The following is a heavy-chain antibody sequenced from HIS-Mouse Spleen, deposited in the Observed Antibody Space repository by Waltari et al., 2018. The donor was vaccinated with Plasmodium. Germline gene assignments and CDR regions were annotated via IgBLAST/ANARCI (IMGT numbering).Heavy chain of an antibody. CDR2: INQSGST. V-gene: IGHV4-34*01. CDR3: ARGQLGIDAFDI. D-gene: IGHD7-27*01. CDR1: GGSFSGYY. Sequence: QVQLQQWGAGLLKPSETLSLTCAVYGGSFSGYYWSWNRQPPGKGLEWIGEINQSGSTNYNPSLKSRVTISVDTSKNQFSLKLSSVTAADTAVYYCARGQLGIDAFDIWGQGTMVTVSS. J-gene: IGHJ3*02.